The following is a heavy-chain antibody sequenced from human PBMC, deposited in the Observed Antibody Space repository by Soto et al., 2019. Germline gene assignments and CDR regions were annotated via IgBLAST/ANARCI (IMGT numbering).Heavy chain of an antibody. V-gene: IGHV3-74*01. CDR2: INSDGNST. Sequence: EVQLVESGGGLVQPGGSLRLSCAASGFTFSPFWMHWVRQVPGKGPVWVSRINSDGNSTSYADSVKGRFTISRDNAKNPLYLQMNSLRAEDTAVYYCARGSNHLDYWGQGTLVTVSS. D-gene: IGHD4-4*01. CDR3: ARGSNHLDY. CDR1: GFTFSPFW. J-gene: IGHJ4*02.